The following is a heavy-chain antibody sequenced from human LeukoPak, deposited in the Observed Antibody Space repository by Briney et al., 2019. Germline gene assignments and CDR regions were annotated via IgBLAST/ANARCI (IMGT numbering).Heavy chain of an antibody. CDR1: GFTFSNYN. CDR2: INPDGRDT. D-gene: IGHD2-21*02. CDR3: TSWGDTTAEYFQR. V-gene: IGHV3-7*01. J-gene: IGHJ1*01. Sequence: TGGSLRLSCAASGFTFSNYNMNWFRQAPGKGLEWVAHINPDGRDTYYVDSVKGRFTISRDNAQNSMYLQMNSLRVEDTAVYYCTSWGDTTAEYFQRWGQGTLVTVSS.